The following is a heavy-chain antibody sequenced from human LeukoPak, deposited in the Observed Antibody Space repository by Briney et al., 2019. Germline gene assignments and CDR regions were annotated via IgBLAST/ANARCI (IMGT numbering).Heavy chain of an antibody. D-gene: IGHD6-19*01. Sequence: GGSLRLSCAASGFNFRTFGMHWVRQAPGKGLEWGAVIWSDETIKYYADSVKGRFTISRDNSKKTLYLQMDSLRAEDTAVYYCASRAVAGTREKYYFDYWGQGALVTVSS. J-gene: IGHJ4*02. CDR2: IWSDETIK. CDR3: ASRAVAGTREKYYFDY. CDR1: GFNFRTFG. V-gene: IGHV3-33*03.